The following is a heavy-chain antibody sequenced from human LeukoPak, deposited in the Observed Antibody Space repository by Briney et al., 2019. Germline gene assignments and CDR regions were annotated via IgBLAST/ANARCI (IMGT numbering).Heavy chain of an antibody. CDR2: IIPIFGTA. Sequence: SVKVSCKASGGTFSSYAISWVRQAPGQGLEWMGGIIPIFGTANYAQKFQGRVTITADESTSTAYMELSRLRSDNTAVYYCARGSGYYRHNWFDPWGQGTLVTASS. D-gene: IGHD3-22*01. CDR3: ARGSGYYRHNWFDP. J-gene: IGHJ5*02. CDR1: GGTFSSYA. V-gene: IGHV1-69*13.